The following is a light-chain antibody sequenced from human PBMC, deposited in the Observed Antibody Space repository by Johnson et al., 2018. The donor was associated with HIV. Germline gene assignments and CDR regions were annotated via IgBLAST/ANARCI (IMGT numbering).Light chain of an antibody. CDR1: SSNIGNNY. J-gene: IGLJ1*01. CDR3: VTWDSSLGKV. Sequence: QSLLTQPPSVSAAPGQKVTISCSGSSSNIGNNYVSWYQHLPGTAPKLLIYENNRRPSGIPDRFSGSQSGTSATLGITGLQTGDEADNYWVTWDSSLGKVFGTGTKVTVL. CDR2: ENN. V-gene: IGLV1-51*02.